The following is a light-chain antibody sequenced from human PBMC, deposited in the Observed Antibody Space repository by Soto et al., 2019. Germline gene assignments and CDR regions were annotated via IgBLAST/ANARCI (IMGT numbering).Light chain of an antibody. CDR1: SSNIGSKS. CDR2: SNN. CDR3: AAWDDSLNVLV. Sequence: QSVLTQPPSVSGTPGQRVTISCSGSSSNIGSKSVSWYQHLPQTAPKLLIYSNNQRPSGVPDRFSGSKSGTSASLAISGLQSDDETQYYCAAWDDSLNVLVFGGATKVTVL. V-gene: IGLV1-44*01. J-gene: IGLJ2*01.